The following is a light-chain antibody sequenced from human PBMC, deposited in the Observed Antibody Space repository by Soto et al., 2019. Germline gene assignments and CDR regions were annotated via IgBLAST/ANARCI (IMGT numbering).Light chain of an antibody. CDR2: EVS. V-gene: IGLV2-8*01. CDR3: SSYAGNNNVI. J-gene: IGLJ2*01. Sequence: QSALTQPPSASGSPGQSVTISCTGTSSDVGSYRFVSWYQQHPGKAPKLLIYEVSKRPSGVPDRFSASTSGNTASLTVSGLQADDEADYYCSSYAGNNNVIFGGGTKLTAL. CDR1: SSDVGSYRF.